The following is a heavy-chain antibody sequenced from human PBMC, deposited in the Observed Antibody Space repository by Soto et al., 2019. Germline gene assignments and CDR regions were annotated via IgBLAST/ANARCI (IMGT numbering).Heavy chain of an antibody. J-gene: IGHJ4*02. V-gene: IGHV5-51*01. CDR3: ATYCSSTSCYKSAVDNN. CDR2: IYPGDSET. CDR1: GYRFTNFW. D-gene: IGHD2-2*02. Sequence: GESLKILCNGSGYRFTNFWIGWGRQMPGKGLEWMGIIYPGDSETRYSPSFQGQVTISADKSISTAYLQWSSLKTLDTAMYYCATYCSSTSCYKSAVDNNWGQGTLVTVSS.